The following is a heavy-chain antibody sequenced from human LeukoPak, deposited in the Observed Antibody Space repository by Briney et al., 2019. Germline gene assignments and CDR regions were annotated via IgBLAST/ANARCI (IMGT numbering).Heavy chain of an antibody. CDR1: GFTVSSNY. V-gene: IGHV3-66*01. Sequence: GGSLRLSCAASGFTVSSNYMSWVRQAPGKGLEWVSVIYSGGSTYYADSVKGRFTISRDNSKNTLYLQMNSLRAEDTAVYYCARDEAASSTIAVAEDDYWGQGTLVAVSS. CDR3: ARDEAASSTIAVAEDDY. CDR2: IYSGGST. J-gene: IGHJ4*02. D-gene: IGHD6-19*01.